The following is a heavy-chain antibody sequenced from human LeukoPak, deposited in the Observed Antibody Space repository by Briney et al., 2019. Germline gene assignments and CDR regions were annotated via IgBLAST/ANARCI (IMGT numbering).Heavy chain of an antibody. CDR3: ARDIVWSVAAADNAYWFDP. J-gene: IGHJ5*02. Sequence: PSETLSLTCAVYGGSFSGYYWSWLPQPPGKGVEWIGEINHSGRTNYNASLESRVTISVDTSKNQFSLKLSSVTAADTAVYYCARDIVWSVAAADNAYWFDPWGQGTLVTVSS. CDR1: GGSFSGYY. V-gene: IGHV4-34*01. D-gene: IGHD6-13*01. CDR2: INHSGRT.